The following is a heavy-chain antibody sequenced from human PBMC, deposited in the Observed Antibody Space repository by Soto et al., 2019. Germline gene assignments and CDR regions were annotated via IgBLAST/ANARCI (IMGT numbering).Heavy chain of an antibody. CDR3: XXXXXXXXXXXFDY. Sequence: QVHLIQSGAEVKKPGASVKVSCKVSGYTLTELSMHWVRQAPGKGLEWMGGFDPEDGKTTSAQKFQGRVTVTEDTXXXXXXXXXXXXXXXXXXXXXXXXXXXXXXXXXFDYWGQGTLVTVSS. J-gene: IGHJ4*02. CDR2: FDPEDGKT. CDR1: GYTLTELS. V-gene: IGHV1-24*01.